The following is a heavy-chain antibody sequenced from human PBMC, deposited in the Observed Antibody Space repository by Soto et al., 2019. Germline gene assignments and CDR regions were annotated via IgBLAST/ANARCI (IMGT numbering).Heavy chain of an antibody. CDR2: IIPIFGTA. V-gene: IGHV1-69*13. Sequence: GASVKVSCKASGGTFSSYAISWVRQAPGQGLEWMGGIIPIFGTANYAQKFQGRVTITADESTSTAYMELSSLRSEDTAVYYCARSEPQGSGSEQSYYYYGMDVWGQGTTVTVSS. J-gene: IGHJ6*02. CDR3: ARSEPQGSGSEQSYYYYGMDV. CDR1: GGTFSSYA. D-gene: IGHD3-10*01.